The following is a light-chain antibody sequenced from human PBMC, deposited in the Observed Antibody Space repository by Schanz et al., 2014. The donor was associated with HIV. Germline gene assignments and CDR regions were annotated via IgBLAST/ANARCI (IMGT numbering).Light chain of an antibody. CDR3: CSYAGNYIWV. CDR2: EVT. J-gene: IGLJ3*02. CDR1: SSDIGAYDF. Sequence: QSALTQPPSASGSPGQSVTISCTGTSSDIGAYDFVSWYQHHPGEAPKLMIYEVTKRPSGVSDRFSGSKSGNTASLTISGLQAEDEADYYCCSYAGNYIWVFGGGTKVTVL. V-gene: IGLV2-8*01.